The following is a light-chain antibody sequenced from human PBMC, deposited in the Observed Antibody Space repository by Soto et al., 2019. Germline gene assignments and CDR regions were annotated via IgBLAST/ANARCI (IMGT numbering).Light chain of an antibody. J-gene: IGLJ1*01. CDR3: SSFTGTYNV. CDR1: SSDVGGYNF. V-gene: IGLV2-8*01. CDR2: EAS. Sequence: QSVLTQPPSASGAPGQSVTISCTGTSSDVGGYNFISWYQQHPGKAPKLMIYEASKRPSGAPDRSSRSKPGHTASLTVSGLQAEDEADYYCSSFTGTYNVFGAGTKVTV.